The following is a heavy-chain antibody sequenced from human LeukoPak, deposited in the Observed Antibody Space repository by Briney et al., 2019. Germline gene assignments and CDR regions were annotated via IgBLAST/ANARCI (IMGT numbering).Heavy chain of an antibody. Sequence: SETLSLTCTVSGGSVSSGGYYWSWIRQPPGKGLECIGYIYYSGSTNYNPSLKSRVTISVDTSKNQFSLKLSSVTAADTAVYYCARDTFYSSSWYNWDYYYYYGMDVWGQGTTVTVSS. CDR2: IYYSGST. J-gene: IGHJ6*02. CDR1: GGSVSSGGYY. D-gene: IGHD6-13*01. V-gene: IGHV4-61*08. CDR3: ARDTFYSSSWYNWDYYYYYGMDV.